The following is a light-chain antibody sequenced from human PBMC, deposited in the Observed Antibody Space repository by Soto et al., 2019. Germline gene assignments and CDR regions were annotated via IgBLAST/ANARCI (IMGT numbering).Light chain of an antibody. CDR2: AAS. V-gene: IGKV1-39*01. J-gene: IGKJ2*01. CDR1: QSISSY. Sequence: DIQMTQSPSSLSASVGDRVTITCRASQSISSYLNWYQQKPWKAPKLLIYAASSLQSGVPSRFSGSGPGTDFTLAISSLQPEDFATYYCQQSYSTPQTFGQGTKLEIK. CDR3: QQSYSTPQT.